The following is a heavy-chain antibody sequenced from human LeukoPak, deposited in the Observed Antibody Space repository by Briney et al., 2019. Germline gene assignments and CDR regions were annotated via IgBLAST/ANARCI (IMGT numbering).Heavy chain of an antibody. CDR3: ASNVAVAGASDI. D-gene: IGHD6-19*01. CDR2: MNPNSGNT. Sequence: ASVKVSXKASGYTYTSYDINWVRQATGQGLEWMGWMNPNSGNTGYAQKFQGRVTMTRNTTISTAYMELSSLRSEDTAVYYCASNVAVAGASDIWGQGTMVTVSS. V-gene: IGHV1-8*01. J-gene: IGHJ3*02. CDR1: GYTYTSYD.